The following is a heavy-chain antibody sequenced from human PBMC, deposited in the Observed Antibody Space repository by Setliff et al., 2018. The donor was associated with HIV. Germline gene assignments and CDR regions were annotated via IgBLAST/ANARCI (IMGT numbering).Heavy chain of an antibody. D-gene: IGHD3-10*01. CDR2: FYTSGST. V-gene: IGHV4-4*07. Sequence: SETLSLTCTVSGYSISTAYYWSWIRQPAGKGLEWIGRFYTSGSTNYNPSLKSRVTMSVDTSKNQFSLKLSSVTAADTAVYYCARENDGSGSYGYYYYGMDVWGQGTTVTVSS. CDR1: GYSISTAYY. CDR3: ARENDGSGSYGYYYYGMDV. J-gene: IGHJ6*02.